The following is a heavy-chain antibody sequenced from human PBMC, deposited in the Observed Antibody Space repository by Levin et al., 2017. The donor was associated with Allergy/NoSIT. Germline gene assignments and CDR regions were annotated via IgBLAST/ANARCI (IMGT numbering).Heavy chain of an antibody. CDR2: LNSDGSST. V-gene: IGHV3-74*01. J-gene: IGHJ4*02. Sequence: LSLTCAASGFPFRTYWMHWVRPSPGKGLVWVSRLNSDGSSTTYVDSVKGRFTISRDNAKNTLYLQMNSLRVEDTGVYYCVRGYTHAFGDYWGQGTLVTVSS. CDR3: VRGYTHAFGDY. CDR1: GFPFRTYW. D-gene: IGHD3-16*01.